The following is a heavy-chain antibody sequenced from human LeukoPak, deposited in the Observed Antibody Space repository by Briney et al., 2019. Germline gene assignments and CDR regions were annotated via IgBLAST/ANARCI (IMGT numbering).Heavy chain of an antibody. CDR3: AKIAAAGSYYFDY. J-gene: IGHJ4*02. CDR2: IKQDGSEK. V-gene: IGHV3-7*01. Sequence: AGGSLRLSCAASGFTFSSYWMSWVRQAPGKGLEWVANIKQDGSEKYYVDSVKGRFTISRDNAKNSLYLQMSSLRAEDTAVYYCAKIAAAGSYYFDYWGQGTLVTVSS. D-gene: IGHD6-13*01. CDR1: GFTFSSYW.